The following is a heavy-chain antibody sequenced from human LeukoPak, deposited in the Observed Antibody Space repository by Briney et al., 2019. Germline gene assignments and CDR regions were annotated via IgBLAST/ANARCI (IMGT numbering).Heavy chain of an antibody. J-gene: IGHJ3*02. CDR1: GGSISSSSYY. V-gene: IGHV4-39*07. D-gene: IGHD2-15*01. CDR3: ARARGSGDRFDI. Sequence: SETLSLTCTVSGGSISSSSYYWGWIRQPPGKGLEWIGSIYYSGSTYYNPSLKSRVTISVDTSKNQFSLKLSSVTAADTAVYYCARARGSGDRFDIWGQGTMVTVSS. CDR2: IYYSGST.